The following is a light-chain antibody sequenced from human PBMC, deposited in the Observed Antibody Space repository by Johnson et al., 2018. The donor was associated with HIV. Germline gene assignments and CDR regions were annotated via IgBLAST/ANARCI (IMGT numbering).Light chain of an antibody. Sequence: QSVLTQPPSVSAAPGQKVTISCSGTSSNIGNNYVSWYQQLPGLAPKLLIYENNKRPSGIPDRFSGSKSGTSATLGITGLQTGDEADYYCGTWDSSLSAYVFGTGTKVTVL. V-gene: IGLV1-51*01. CDR3: GTWDSSLSAYV. CDR2: ENN. CDR1: SSNIGNNY. J-gene: IGLJ1*01.